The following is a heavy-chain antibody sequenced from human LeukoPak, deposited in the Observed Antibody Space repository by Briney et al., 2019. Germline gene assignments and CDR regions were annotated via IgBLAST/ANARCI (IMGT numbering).Heavy chain of an antibody. CDR2: IYTSGST. Sequence: SETLSLTCTVSGGSISSGSYCWNWIRQPAGKGLEWIGRIYTSGSTDYNPSLKSRVTISVDTSKNQLSLKLSSVTAADTAVYYCARGWYANWFDPWGQGTLVTVSS. CDR1: GGSISSGSYC. CDR3: ARGWYANWFDP. J-gene: IGHJ5*02. V-gene: IGHV4-61*02. D-gene: IGHD6-13*01.